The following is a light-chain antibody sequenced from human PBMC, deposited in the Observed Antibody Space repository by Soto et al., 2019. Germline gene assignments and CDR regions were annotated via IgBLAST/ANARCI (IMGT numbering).Light chain of an antibody. CDR1: SSDVGTYNY. CDR2: EVN. Sequence: QSVLTQPASVSGSPGQSITISCTGTSSDVGTYNYVSWYQQHPGKAPKLMIYEVNNRPSGVSNRFSGSKSGNTASLTISGLQAEDEADYYCSSYTTASTTVFGTGTKLTVL. CDR3: SSYTTASTTV. J-gene: IGLJ1*01. V-gene: IGLV2-14*01.